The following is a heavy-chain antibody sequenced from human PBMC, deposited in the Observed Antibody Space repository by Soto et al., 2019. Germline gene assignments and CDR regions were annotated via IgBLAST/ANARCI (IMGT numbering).Heavy chain of an antibody. J-gene: IGHJ5*02. Sequence: GASVKVSCKASGGTFSSYAISWVRQAPGQGLEWMGGIIPIFGTANYAQKFQGRVTITADESTSTAYMELSSLRSEDTAVYYCAREIASVVVITTGLGWFDPWGQGTLVTVSS. D-gene: IGHD3-22*01. V-gene: IGHV1-69*13. CDR2: IIPIFGTA. CDR1: GGTFSSYA. CDR3: AREIASVVVITTGLGWFDP.